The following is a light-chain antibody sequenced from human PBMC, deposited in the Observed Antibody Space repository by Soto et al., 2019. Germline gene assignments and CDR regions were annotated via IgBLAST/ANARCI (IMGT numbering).Light chain of an antibody. CDR1: SSDVGASNY. J-gene: IGLJ1*01. V-gene: IGLV2-14*01. CDR3: ASYTISSTPLYV. CDR2: DVS. Sequence: QSALTQPASVSGSPGQSITISCTGTSSDVGASNYVSWYQQYPGMAPKLRIYDVSNRPSGVSNRFSGSKSGNTASLTISGLQAEDEADYYCASYTISSTPLYVFGTGTKLTVL.